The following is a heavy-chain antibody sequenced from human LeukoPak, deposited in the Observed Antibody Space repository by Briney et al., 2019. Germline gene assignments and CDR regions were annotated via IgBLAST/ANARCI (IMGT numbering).Heavy chain of an antibody. J-gene: IGHJ4*02. Sequence: SETLSLTCTVSGGSISSSSYYWGWIRQPPGKGLEWIGSIYYSGSTYYNPSLKSRVTISVDTSKNQFSLKLSSVTAADTAVYYCARHGQVPFVYYFDYWGQGTLVTVSS. CDR2: IYYSGST. CDR3: ARHGQVPFVYYFDY. V-gene: IGHV4-39*01. D-gene: IGHD3-10*01. CDR1: GGSISSSSYY.